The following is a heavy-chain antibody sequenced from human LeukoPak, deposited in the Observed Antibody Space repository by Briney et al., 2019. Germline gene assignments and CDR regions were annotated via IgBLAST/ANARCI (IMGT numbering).Heavy chain of an antibody. D-gene: IGHD6-13*01. CDR1: GYTFTDYF. CDR2: ISPNSGGT. V-gene: IGHV1-2*02. J-gene: IGHJ5*02. CDR3: ARQKATAGSGVGFDP. Sequence: ASVTVSCKASGYTFTDYFIHWVRQAPGQGLEWMGWISPNSGGTNFAQNFQGRVTMPRDTSISTAYMEMSRLRSDDTAVYYCARQKATAGSGVGFDPWGQGTLVTVSS.